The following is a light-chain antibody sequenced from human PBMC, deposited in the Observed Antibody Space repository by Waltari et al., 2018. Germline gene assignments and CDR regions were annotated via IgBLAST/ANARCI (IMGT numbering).Light chain of an antibody. V-gene: IGKV2-28*01. CDR1: QSRLHSNAYNY. Sequence: EIVMTQSPLSLSVTPGEPASISCSSSQSRLHSNAYNYLDWYLKKPGQSPQLLIYLGTSRASGVPARFSGSGSGTDFTLRISRVEPEDVGFYYCMQALQTPPTFGGGTKVEIK. CDR3: MQALQTPPT. CDR2: LGT. J-gene: IGKJ4*01.